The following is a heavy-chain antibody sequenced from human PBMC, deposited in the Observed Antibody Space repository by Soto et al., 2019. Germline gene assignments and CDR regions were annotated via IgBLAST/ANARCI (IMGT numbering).Heavy chain of an antibody. D-gene: IGHD6-19*01. J-gene: IGHJ6*02. CDR2: INHSGST. Sequence: PSETLSLTCAVYGGSFSGYYWSWIRQPPGKGLEWIGEINHSGSTNYNPSLKSRVTISVDTSKNQFSLKLSSVTAADTAVYYCARGSLRGGAVAGTYYYYGMDVWGQGTMVTVSS. V-gene: IGHV4-34*01. CDR3: ARGSLRGGAVAGTYYYYGMDV. CDR1: GGSFSGYY.